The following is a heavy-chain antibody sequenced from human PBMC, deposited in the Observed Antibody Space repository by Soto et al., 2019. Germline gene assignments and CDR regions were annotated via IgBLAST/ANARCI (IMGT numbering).Heavy chain of an antibody. V-gene: IGHV5-10-1*01. J-gene: IGHJ3*02. Sequence: PGESLKISCKGSGYSFTSYWIGWVRQMPGKGLEWMGRIDPSDSYTNYSPSFQGHVTISADKSISTAYLQWSSLKASDTAMYYCARVLRYFDWLTGPLDAFDIWGQGTMVTVSS. CDR3: ARVLRYFDWLTGPLDAFDI. CDR2: IDPSDSYT. D-gene: IGHD3-9*01. CDR1: GYSFTSYW.